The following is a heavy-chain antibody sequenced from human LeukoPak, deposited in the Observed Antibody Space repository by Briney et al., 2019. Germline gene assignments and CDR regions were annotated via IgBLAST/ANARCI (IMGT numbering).Heavy chain of an antibody. D-gene: IGHD2-2*01. CDR2: ISWNSGIV. CDR3: TKDRYCSSSRCPLDY. J-gene: IGHJ4*02. V-gene: IGHV3-9*01. CDR1: GFTFDEYA. Sequence: SLRLSCATSGFTFDEYAMHWVRQAPGKGLEWVSSISWNSGIVGYADSVKGRFTISRDNAKNFLYLQMNSPRAEDTALYYCTKDRYCSSSRCPLDYWGQGTLVTVSS.